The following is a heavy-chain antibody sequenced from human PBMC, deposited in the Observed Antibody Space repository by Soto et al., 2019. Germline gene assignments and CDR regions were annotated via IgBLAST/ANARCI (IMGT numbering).Heavy chain of an antibody. V-gene: IGHV1-46*01. J-gene: IGHJ3*02. CDR2: INPSGGST. CDR1: GYTFTSYY. CDR3: ARLYCGGDCYPNDAFDI. D-gene: IGHD2-21*02. Sequence: ASVKVSCKASGYTFTSYYMHWVRQAPGQGLEWMGIINPSGGSTSYAQKFQGRVTMTRDTSTSTVYMELSSLRSEDTAVYYCARLYCGGDCYPNDAFDIWGQGTMVT.